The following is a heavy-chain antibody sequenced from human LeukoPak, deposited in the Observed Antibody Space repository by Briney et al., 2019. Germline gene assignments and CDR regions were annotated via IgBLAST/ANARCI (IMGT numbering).Heavy chain of an antibody. CDR2: IHYRGYT. CDR3: ARDVEGATIGHYFDF. V-gene: IGHV4-59*01. D-gene: IGHD5-12*01. Sequence: SETLSLTCSVSGFSNSNNYWSWLRQSPGKGLEWVGYIHYRGYTYYNPYLESRVTISVDTSQNRFSLKLISVTAADTAIYYCARDVEGATIGHYFDFWGQGILVTVSS. CDR1: GFSNSNNY. J-gene: IGHJ4*02.